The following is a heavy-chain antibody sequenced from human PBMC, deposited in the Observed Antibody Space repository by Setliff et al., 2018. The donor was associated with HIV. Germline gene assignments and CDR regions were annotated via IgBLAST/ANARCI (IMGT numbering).Heavy chain of an antibody. V-gene: IGHV4-4*08. D-gene: IGHD5-12*01. J-gene: IGHJ4*02. CDR3: ASYRKAERWLQLGGNFDY. CDR2: IYTSGST. Sequence: LSLTCTVSGGSISSYYWSWIRQPPGKGLEWIGYIYTSGSTYYNPSLKSRVTISVDTSKNQFSLKLSSVTAADTAVHYCASYRKAERWLQLGGNFDYWGQGTLVTVS. CDR1: GGSISSYY.